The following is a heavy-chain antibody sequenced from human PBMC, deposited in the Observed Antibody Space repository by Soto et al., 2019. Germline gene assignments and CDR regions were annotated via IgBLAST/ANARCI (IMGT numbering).Heavy chain of an antibody. CDR2: IWNDGTKE. V-gene: IGHV3-33*01. CDR3: VRGIPFQYSSNWLYWYFDL. D-gene: IGHD6-13*01. CDR1: GFVYSTYA. Sequence: VQLVESGGGVVQPGRSLRLSCAASGFVYSTYAMHWVRLSPGKGLEWVALIWNDGTKEYYVDSVKGRFTISRDNSQNTLNLQMDSLRAEDTAVYFCVRGIPFQYSSNWLYWYFDLWGRGTQVTVSS. J-gene: IGHJ2*01.